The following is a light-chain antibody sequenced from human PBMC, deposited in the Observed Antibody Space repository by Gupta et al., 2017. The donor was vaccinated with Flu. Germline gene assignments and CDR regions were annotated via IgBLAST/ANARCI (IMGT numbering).Light chain of an antibody. CDR2: ANN. Sequence: SIGSATVDWYQQVPGMAPRLLIFANNQRPAGVPGRFSGSKSGTSVSLAISGLQPEDEGDYYCATWIDALSGPVFGGGTKLVVL. CDR1: SIGSAT. CDR3: ATWIDALSGPV. J-gene: IGLJ2*01. V-gene: IGLV1-44*01.